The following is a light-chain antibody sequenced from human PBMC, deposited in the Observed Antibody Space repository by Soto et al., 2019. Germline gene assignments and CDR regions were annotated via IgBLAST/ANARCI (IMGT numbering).Light chain of an antibody. CDR1: QSVSSK. Sequence: EIVLTQSPATLSLSPGERATLSCRASQSVSSKLAWYQQKPGQAPRLLIYESSNRATGIPARFSGSGSGTDFTLTISSLAPEDIGVYYCQQRNNWPLPFGGGTKVEIK. J-gene: IGKJ4*01. CDR2: ESS. CDR3: QQRNNWPLP. V-gene: IGKV3-11*01.